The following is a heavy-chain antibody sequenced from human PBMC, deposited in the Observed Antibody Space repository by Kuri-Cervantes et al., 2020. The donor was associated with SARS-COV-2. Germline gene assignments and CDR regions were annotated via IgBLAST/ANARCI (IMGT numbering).Heavy chain of an antibody. CDR3: ARESSRTSGTGYYFDY. CDR1: GGSFSSYA. Sequence: SVKVSCKASGGSFSSYAISWVRQAPGQGLEWMGRINPTVGVPNYAQNFQGRVTITADTSTSTAYVELSSLRSEDTAVYHCARESSRTSGTGYYFDYWGQGTLVTVSS. V-gene: IGHV1-69*04. D-gene: IGHD6-19*01. J-gene: IGHJ4*02. CDR2: INPTVGVP.